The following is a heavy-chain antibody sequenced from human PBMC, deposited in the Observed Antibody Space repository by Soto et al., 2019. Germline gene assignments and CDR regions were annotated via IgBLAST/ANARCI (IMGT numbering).Heavy chain of an antibody. V-gene: IGHV3-23*01. CDR1: GFTFSSCA. D-gene: IGHD3-22*01. J-gene: IGHJ4*02. Sequence: PGGSLRLSCSASGFTFSSCAMHWVRQAPGKGLEWVSAISGSGGSTYYADSVKGRFTISRDNSKNTLYLQMSSLRAEDTAVYYCAKDPRGVVVNHFDYWGQGTLVTVSS. CDR2: ISGSGGST. CDR3: AKDPRGVVVNHFDY.